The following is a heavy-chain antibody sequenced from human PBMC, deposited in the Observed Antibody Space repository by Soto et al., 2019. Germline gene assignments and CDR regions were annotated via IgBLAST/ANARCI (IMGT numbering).Heavy chain of an antibody. CDR1: GGSFSGYY. CDR3: ARGPPYYGSGSYYC. CDR2: INHSGST. J-gene: IGHJ4*02. Sequence: SETLSLTCAVYGGSFSGYYWSWIRQPPGKGLEWIGEINHSGSTNYNPSLKSRVTISVDTSKNQFSLKLSSVTAADTAVYYCARGPPYYGSGSYYCWGQGTLVTVSS. V-gene: IGHV4-34*01. D-gene: IGHD3-10*01.